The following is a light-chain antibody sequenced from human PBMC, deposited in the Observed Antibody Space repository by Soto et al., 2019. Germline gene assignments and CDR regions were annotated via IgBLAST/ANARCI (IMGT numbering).Light chain of an antibody. V-gene: IGLV1-47*02. CDR1: RSNIGTNF. CDR2: SNN. J-gene: IGLJ2*01. CDR3: STWDDSLSGVV. Sequence: QAVVTQPPSASATPGQRVSISCSGSRSNIGTNFVSWYQQLPGTAPKLLIYSNNQRPSGVPDRFSGSKSGTSASLAISGLRSEDEADYYCSTWDDSLSGVVFGGGTKLTVL.